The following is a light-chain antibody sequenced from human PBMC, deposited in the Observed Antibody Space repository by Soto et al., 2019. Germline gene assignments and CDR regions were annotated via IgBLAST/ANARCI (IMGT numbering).Light chain of an antibody. CDR3: QQYNNWPPWT. J-gene: IGKJ1*01. CDR2: GAS. Sequence: EIMMTQSPATLSVSPGERATLSCRASQRVSSNLAWYQQKPGQAPRLLIYGASTRASGIPARFSGSGSGTEFTLTISSLQSEDAAIYYCQQYNNWPPWTFGQGTKVDIK. CDR1: QRVSSN. V-gene: IGKV3D-15*01.